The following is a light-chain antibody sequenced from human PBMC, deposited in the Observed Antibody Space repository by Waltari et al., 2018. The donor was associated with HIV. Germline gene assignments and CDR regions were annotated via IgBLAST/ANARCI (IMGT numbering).Light chain of an antibody. Sequence: QSALTQPASVSGSPGQSITISCTGTSSDVGGYNYVSWYQQHPGKAPKLMIYDVINRPSGVSNRFSGSKSGNTASLTISGLQAEDEADYYCSSYTSSSTFYVVFGGGTKLTVL. V-gene: IGLV2-14*01. CDR3: SSYTSSSTFYVV. CDR1: SSDVGGYNY. CDR2: DVI. J-gene: IGLJ2*01.